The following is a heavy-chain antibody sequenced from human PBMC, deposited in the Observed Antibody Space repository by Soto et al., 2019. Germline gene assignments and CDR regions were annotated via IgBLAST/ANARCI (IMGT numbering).Heavy chain of an antibody. Sequence: QVQLVQSGAEVKKPGSSVKVSCEASGGTFSSYPINWVRQAPGQGLEWMGGIIPFFGTSNYAQKFQGRVTITADESTSTAYMELRSLTSDDTAVYYCARDGSDYSTSGHYDPWGQGTLVTVSS. CDR1: GGTFSSYP. J-gene: IGHJ5*02. CDR3: ARDGSDYSTSGHYDP. V-gene: IGHV1-69*01. CDR2: IIPFFGTS. D-gene: IGHD3-22*01.